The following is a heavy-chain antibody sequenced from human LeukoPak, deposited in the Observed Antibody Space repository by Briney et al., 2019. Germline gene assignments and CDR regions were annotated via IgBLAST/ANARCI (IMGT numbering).Heavy chain of an antibody. CDR1: GFTFTSSA. V-gene: IGHV1-58*01. CDR2: IVVGSGNT. Sequence: SVKVSCKASGFTFTSSAVQWVRQARGQRLEWIGWIVVGSGNTNYAQKFQERVTITRDMSTSTAYMELSSLRSEDTAVYYCAAAGQRLTGGDGYWGQGTLVTVSS. CDR3: AAAGQRLTGGDGY. D-gene: IGHD1-14*01. J-gene: IGHJ4*02.